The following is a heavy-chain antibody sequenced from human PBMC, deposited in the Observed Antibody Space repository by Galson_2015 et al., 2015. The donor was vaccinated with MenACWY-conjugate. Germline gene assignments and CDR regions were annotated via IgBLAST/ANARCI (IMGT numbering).Heavy chain of an antibody. CDR1: GGSISSSSYY. CDR2: IYYSGST. V-gene: IGHV4-39*07. D-gene: IGHD3/OR15-3a*01. Sequence: ETLSLTCTVSGGSISSSSYYWGWIRQPPGKGLEWIGSIYYSGSTYYNPSLKSRVTISVDTSKNQFSLKLSSVTAADTAVYYCARYRDSAAFFDYWGQGTLVTVSS. J-gene: IGHJ4*02. CDR3: ARYRDSAAFFDY.